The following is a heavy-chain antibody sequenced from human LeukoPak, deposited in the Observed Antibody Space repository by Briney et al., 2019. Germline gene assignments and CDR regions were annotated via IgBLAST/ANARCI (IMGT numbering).Heavy chain of an antibody. CDR3: AREVYYDNSGYYN. Sequence: ASVKVSCKASGYTFTSYDIYWVRQATGQGLEWIGWMNPNSGNTGYAQKFQGRVTITRNTSISTAYMELSSLRSEDTAVYYCAREVYYDNSGYYNWGQGTLVTVSS. V-gene: IGHV1-8*03. J-gene: IGHJ4*02. CDR2: MNPNSGNT. CDR1: GYTFTSYD. D-gene: IGHD3-22*01.